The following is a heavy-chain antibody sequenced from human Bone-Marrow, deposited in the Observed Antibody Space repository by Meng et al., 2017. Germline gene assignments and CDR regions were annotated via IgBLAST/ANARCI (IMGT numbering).Heavy chain of an antibody. CDR3: AHTEIQLWLLRGIGFDP. V-gene: IGHV2-5*01. Sequence: SGPTLVKPTQTLTLTCTFSGFSLSTSGVGVGWIRQPPGKAPEWLALIYWNDDKRYSPSLKSRLTITKDTSKNQVVLTMTNMDPVDTATYYCAHTEIQLWLLRGIGFDPWGQGTLVTVSS. D-gene: IGHD5-18*01. CDR1: GFSLSTSGVG. CDR2: IYWNDDK. J-gene: IGHJ5*02.